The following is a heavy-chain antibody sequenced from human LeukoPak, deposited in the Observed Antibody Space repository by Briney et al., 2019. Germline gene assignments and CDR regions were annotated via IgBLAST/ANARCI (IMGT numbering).Heavy chain of an antibody. V-gene: IGHV4-30-2*01. CDR1: GGSISSGGYS. D-gene: IGHD1-7*01. J-gene: IGHJ4*02. Sequence: SETLSLTCAVSGGSISSGGYSWSWIRQPPGKGLEWIGYIYHSGSTYYNPSLKRRVTISVDRSKNQFSLKLSSVTAADTAVYYCARGITGTTRYFDYWGQGTLVTVSS. CDR3: ARGITGTTRYFDY. CDR2: IYHSGST.